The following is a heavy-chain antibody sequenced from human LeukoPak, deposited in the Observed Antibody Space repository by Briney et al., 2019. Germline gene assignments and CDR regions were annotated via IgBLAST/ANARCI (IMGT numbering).Heavy chain of an antibody. CDR2: ISFDESSE. CDR3: AKEVGYGSPYFDY. CDR1: GFTFSNYG. Sequence: GGSLRLSCAASGFTFSNYGMHWVRQAPGKGLEWVALISFDESSEYYADSVKGRFSISRDNSKNTLYLQMNNARVDDTAVYYSAKEVGYGSPYFDYWGQGTLVTVSS. V-gene: IGHV3-30*18. D-gene: IGHD5-12*01. J-gene: IGHJ4*02.